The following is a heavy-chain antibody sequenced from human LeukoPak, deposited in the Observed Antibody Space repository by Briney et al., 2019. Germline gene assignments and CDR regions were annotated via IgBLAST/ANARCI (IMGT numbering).Heavy chain of an antibody. CDR3: ARQKCTRTSWLTKNAFGI. D-gene: IGHD2-2*01. V-gene: IGHV4-4*09. CDR1: GSICGYY. CDR2: IYTSGST. J-gene: IGHJ3*02. Sequence: SETLSLTCTVLGSICGYYWSWIPRPPGKELEWIGYIYTSGSTNYNHSLESRVTISVDTSNDQFSLDLRSVTAGDTAVYYCARQKCTRTSWLTKNAFGIWGQGTMVTVSS.